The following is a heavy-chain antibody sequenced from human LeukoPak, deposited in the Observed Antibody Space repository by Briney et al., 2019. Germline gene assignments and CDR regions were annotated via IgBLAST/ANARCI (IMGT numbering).Heavy chain of an antibody. V-gene: IGHV3-15*05. CDR1: GFTFSNAW. Sequence: SGGSLRLSCAASGFTFSNAWMSWVRQAPGKGLEWVGRIYSKTDGGTADYATAVKGRFTISRDDSKKTLYLQMNSLKIEDTAVYYCATGPLDYWGQGTLVTVSS. J-gene: IGHJ4*02. CDR2: IYSKTDGGTA. CDR3: ATGPLDY.